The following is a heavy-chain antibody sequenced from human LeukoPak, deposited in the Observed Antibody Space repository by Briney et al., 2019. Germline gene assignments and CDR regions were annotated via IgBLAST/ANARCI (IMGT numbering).Heavy chain of an antibody. V-gene: IGHV3-30*03. J-gene: IGHJ4*02. D-gene: IGHD2-2*01. Sequence: GRSLRLSCAASGFTFSSYGMHWVRQAPGKGLEWVAAISYDGSNKYYADSVKGRFTISRDNSKNTLYLQMNSLRAEDTAVYYCARGYCSSTSCFNFDCWGQGTLVTVSS. CDR1: GFTFSSYG. CDR2: ISYDGSNK. CDR3: ARGYCSSTSCFNFDC.